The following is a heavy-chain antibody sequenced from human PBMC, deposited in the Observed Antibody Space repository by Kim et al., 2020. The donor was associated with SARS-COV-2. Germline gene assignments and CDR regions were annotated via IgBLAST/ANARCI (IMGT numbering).Heavy chain of an antibody. CDR3: ARDPVGIYYFDY. D-gene: IGHD2-21*01. V-gene: IGHV3-7*03. Sequence: YVDSVKGRFTISRDNAKNSLYLQMNSLRAEDTAVYYCARDPVGIYYFDYWGQGTLVTVSS. J-gene: IGHJ4*02.